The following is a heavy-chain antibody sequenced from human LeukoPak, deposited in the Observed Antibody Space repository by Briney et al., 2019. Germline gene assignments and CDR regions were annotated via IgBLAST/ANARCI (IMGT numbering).Heavy chain of an antibody. V-gene: IGHV4-59*01. CDR1: GGSISSYY. J-gene: IGHJ2*01. D-gene: IGHD6-13*01. CDR2: IYYSGST. Sequence: SETLSLTCTVSGGSISSYYWSWIRQPPGKGLEWIGYIYYSGSTNYNPSLKSRVTISVDTSKNQFSLKVSSVTAADTAVYYCARVRSSSSLSPWYLDLWGRGTLVTVSS. CDR3: ARVRSSSSLSPWYLDL.